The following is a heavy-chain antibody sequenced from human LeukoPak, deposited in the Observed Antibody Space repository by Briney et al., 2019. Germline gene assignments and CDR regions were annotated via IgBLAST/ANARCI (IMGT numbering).Heavy chain of an antibody. CDR2: ISSSGSTI. V-gene: IGHV3-48*03. CDR3: ARTSPTDSSGYPFDY. CDR1: GFTFSSYE. D-gene: IGHD3-22*01. Sequence: GGSLRLSCAASGFTFSSYEMNWVRQAPGKGLEWVSYISSSGSTIYYADSVKGRFTISRDNAKNSLYLQMNSLRAEDTAVYYCARTSPTDSSGYPFDYWGQGTLVTVSS. J-gene: IGHJ4*02.